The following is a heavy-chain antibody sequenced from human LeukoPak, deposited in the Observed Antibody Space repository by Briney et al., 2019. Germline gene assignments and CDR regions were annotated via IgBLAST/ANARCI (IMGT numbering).Heavy chain of an antibody. CDR2: IIPIFGTA. J-gene: IGHJ6*03. V-gene: IGHV1-69*01. D-gene: IGHD3-16*01. CDR1: GGTFSSYA. CDR3: ARSGGALGYYYMDV. Sequence: SVKVSCNASGGTFSSYAISWVRQAPGQGLEWMGGIIPIFGTANYAQKFQGRVTITADESTSTAYMELSSLRSEDTAVYYCARSGGALGYYYMDVWGKGTTVTVSS.